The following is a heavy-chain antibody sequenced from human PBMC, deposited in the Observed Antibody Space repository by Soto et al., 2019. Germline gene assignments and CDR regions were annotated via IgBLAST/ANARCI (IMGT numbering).Heavy chain of an antibody. CDR2: IYYSGST. J-gene: IGHJ6*03. CDR1: GGSISSSSYY. D-gene: IGHD3-3*01. CDR3: PRQQLSYDFWSGYYNPPPDPEPYYMDV. V-gene: IGHV4-39*01. Sequence: QLQLQESGPGLVKPSETLSLTCTVSGGSISSSSYYWGWIRQPPGKGLEWIGSIYYSGSTYYNPSLKSRVTIAVDPPKNQFSLKLSSVTAADTAVYYCPRQQLSYDFWSGYYNPPPDPEPYYMDVWGKGTTVTVSS.